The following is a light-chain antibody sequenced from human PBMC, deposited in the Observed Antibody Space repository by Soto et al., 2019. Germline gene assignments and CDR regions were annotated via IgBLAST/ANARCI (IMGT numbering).Light chain of an antibody. CDR1: SNDVGRYNL. V-gene: IGLV2-23*01. Sequence: QAVLTQPASVSGSPEQSIPISCTGTSNDVGRYNLVSWYQQHPGKAPTVMIYEATKRPSGVSNRFSGSKSGNTASLTISGLQAEDDADYYCCAYAGSGTVVFGGGTKLTVL. CDR2: EAT. CDR3: CAYAGSGTVV. J-gene: IGLJ3*02.